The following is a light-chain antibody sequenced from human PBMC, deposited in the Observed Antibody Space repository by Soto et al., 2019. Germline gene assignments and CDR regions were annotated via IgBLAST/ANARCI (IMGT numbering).Light chain of an antibody. Sequence: QSALTQPPSASGCPGQSVTISCTGTSSDVGAYNYVSWHQQHPGKAPKLIIYEVNNRPSGVPDRFSGSKSGNTASLTVSRLQAEDEADYYCTSYAANNNLVFGGGTKLTVL. V-gene: IGLV2-8*01. CDR2: EVN. CDR3: TSYAANNNLV. CDR1: SSDVGAYNY. J-gene: IGLJ3*02.